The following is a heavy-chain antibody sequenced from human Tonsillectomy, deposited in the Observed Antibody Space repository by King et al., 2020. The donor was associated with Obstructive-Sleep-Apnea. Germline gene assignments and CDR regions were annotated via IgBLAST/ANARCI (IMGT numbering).Heavy chain of an antibody. CDR1: GFTFSSYS. Sequence: VQLVESGGGLVKPGGSLRLSCADSGFTFSSYSMNWVRQAPGKGLEWVSSISSTSSYIKYADSVKGRFTISRDNAKNSLYLQMNSLSAEDTAVYYCARGDCSGGTCYSLDYWGQGTLVTVSS. J-gene: IGHJ4*02. V-gene: IGHV3-21*01. D-gene: IGHD2-15*01. CDR3: ARGDCSGGTCYSLDY. CDR2: ISSTSSYI.